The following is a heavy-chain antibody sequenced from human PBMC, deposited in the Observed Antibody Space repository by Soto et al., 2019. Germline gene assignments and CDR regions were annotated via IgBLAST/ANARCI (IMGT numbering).Heavy chain of an antibody. V-gene: IGHV3-30*03. CDR1: GFTFSSYA. Sequence: GGSLRLSCAASGFTFSSYAMSWVRQAPGKGLEWVAVISYDGSNKYYADSVKGRFTISRDNSKNTLYLQMNSLRAEDTAVYYCARGYSSSWRRPDWYYGMDVWGQGTTVTVSS. D-gene: IGHD6-13*01. CDR3: ARGYSSSWRRPDWYYGMDV. J-gene: IGHJ6*02. CDR2: ISYDGSNK.